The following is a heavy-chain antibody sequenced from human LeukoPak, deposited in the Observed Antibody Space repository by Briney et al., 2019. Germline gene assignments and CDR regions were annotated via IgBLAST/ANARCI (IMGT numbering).Heavy chain of an antibody. Sequence: PGGSLRLSCAAPGFTFISYSIHWVRQAPGKGLEWVAFIRYDGSNKYYADSVKGRFTISRDNSKNTVYLQMNSLRAEDTAVYYCAKGGSYYFGWGQGTLATVSS. CDR1: GFTFISYS. V-gene: IGHV3-30*02. CDR2: IRYDGSNK. CDR3: AKGGSYYFG. J-gene: IGHJ4*02. D-gene: IGHD1-26*01.